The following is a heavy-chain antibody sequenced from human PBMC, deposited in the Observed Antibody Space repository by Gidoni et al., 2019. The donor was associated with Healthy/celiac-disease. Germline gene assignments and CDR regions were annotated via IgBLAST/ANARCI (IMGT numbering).Heavy chain of an antibody. CDR2: INHSGST. D-gene: IGHD5-12*01. V-gene: IGHV4-34*01. J-gene: IGHJ6*02. CDR3: ASAVATSNMDV. Sequence: QVQLQRWGAGLLKPSEPLSLTCAVYGGSFSGYYWSWIRQPPGKGLEWIGEINHSGSTNYNPSLKSRVTISVDTSKNQFSLKLSSVTAADTAVYYCASAVATSNMDVWGQGTTVTVSS. CDR1: GGSFSGYY.